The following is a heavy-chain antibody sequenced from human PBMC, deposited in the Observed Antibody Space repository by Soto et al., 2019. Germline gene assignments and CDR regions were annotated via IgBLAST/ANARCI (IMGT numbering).Heavy chain of an antibody. V-gene: IGHV4-30-4*01. CDR2: IYYSGST. CDR1: GGSISSGDYY. D-gene: IGHD6-13*01. J-gene: IGHJ4*02. Sequence: SETLSLTCTVSGGSISSGDYYWSWIREPPGKGLEWIGSIYYSGSTYYNPPRKSRVTISVDASKNQFSLKPSSVPAADTAVYYCARGKLDSSSSHIHVGSFVYWGQRTLVTVS. CDR3: ARGKLDSSSSHIHVGSFVY.